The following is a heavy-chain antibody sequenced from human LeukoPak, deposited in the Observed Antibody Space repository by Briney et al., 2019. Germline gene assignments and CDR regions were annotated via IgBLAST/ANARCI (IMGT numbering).Heavy chain of an antibody. CDR2: ISSSGRYI. V-gene: IGHV3-21*06. D-gene: IGHD5-24*01. Sequence: GGPLRLSCAHSTSSLSIYTMYWVRQTPGGGLEWVSAISSSGRYIYYADSVKGRFTISRDNAKNLLFLQMDSLRVDDTAMYYCARDINPDHPMMADVDPDYWGQGTLVTVSS. J-gene: IGHJ4*02. CDR1: TSSLSIYT. CDR3: ARDINPDHPMMADVDPDY.